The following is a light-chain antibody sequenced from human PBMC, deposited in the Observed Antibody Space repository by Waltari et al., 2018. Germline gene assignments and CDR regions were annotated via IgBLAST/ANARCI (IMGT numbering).Light chain of an antibody. Sequence: QSVLTQPPSVSAAPGPEGTLSCSGSSSNIGNNYVSWYQQLPGTAPQLPIYDNDRRPSGIPDRFSGSKSGTSATLGITGLQTGDEADYYCGTWDNSLSAVVFGGGTKLTVL. CDR3: GTWDNSLSAVV. J-gene: IGLJ2*01. V-gene: IGLV1-51*01. CDR2: DND. CDR1: SSNIGNNY.